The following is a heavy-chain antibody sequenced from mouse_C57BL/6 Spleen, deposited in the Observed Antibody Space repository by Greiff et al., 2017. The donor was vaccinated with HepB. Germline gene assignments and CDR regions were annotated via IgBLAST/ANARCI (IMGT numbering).Heavy chain of an antibody. D-gene: IGHD2-3*01. CDR1: GYSFTDYN. J-gene: IGHJ2*01. CDR2: INPNYGTT. CDR3: ARWALYDGYSYFDY. V-gene: IGHV1-39*01. Sequence: VQLKESGPELVKPGASVKISCKASGYSFTDYNMNWVKQSNGKSLEWIGVINPNYGTTSYNQKFKGKATLTVDQSSSTAYMQLNSLTSEDSAVYYCARWALYDGYSYFDYWGQGTTLTVSS.